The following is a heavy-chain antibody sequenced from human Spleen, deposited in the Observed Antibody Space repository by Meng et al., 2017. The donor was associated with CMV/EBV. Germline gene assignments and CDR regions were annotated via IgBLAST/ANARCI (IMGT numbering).Heavy chain of an antibody. CDR2: ISYDGSNK. CDR3: AHYCSSISCYDGSDY. CDR1: GFTFSSYA. D-gene: IGHD2-2*01. J-gene: IGHJ4*02. Sequence: GESLKISCAASGFTFSSYAMHWVRQAPGKGLEWVAVISYDGSNKYYADSVKGRFTISRDNSKNTLYLQMNSLRAEDTAVYYCAHYCSSISCYDGSDYWGQGNLVTVSS. V-gene: IGHV3-30*04.